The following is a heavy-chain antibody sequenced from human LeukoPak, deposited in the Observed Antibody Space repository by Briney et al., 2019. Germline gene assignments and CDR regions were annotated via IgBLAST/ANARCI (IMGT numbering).Heavy chain of an antibody. Sequence: GGSLRLSCAASGFIFSNYWMSWVRQAPGKGLKWVANIKQDGSEKFYVDSVKGRFTISRDNAKNSLYLQMNSLRAEDTAVYYCARAKVSDYWGQGTLVTVSS. CDR1: GFIFSNYW. J-gene: IGHJ4*02. V-gene: IGHV3-7*01. D-gene: IGHD1-14*01. CDR3: ARAKVSDY. CDR2: IKQDGSEK.